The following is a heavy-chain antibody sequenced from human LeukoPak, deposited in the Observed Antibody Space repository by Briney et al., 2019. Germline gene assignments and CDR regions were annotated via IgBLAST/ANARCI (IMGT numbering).Heavy chain of an antibody. J-gene: IGHJ4*02. Sequence: GGSLRLSCAASGFTVRSNYMSWVRQAPGKGLEWVSEIYSDGSTYYAASVKGRFSISRDNSKNTLYLQMNSLRAEDTAVYYCAKDRLGYCSGGSCYSWVDYWGQGTLVTVSS. D-gene: IGHD2-15*01. V-gene: IGHV3-53*01. CDR3: AKDRLGYCSGGSCYSWVDY. CDR1: GFTVRSNY. CDR2: IYSDGST.